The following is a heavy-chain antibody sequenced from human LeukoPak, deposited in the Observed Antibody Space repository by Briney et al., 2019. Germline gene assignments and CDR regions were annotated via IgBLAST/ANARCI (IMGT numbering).Heavy chain of an antibody. D-gene: IGHD3-9*01. Sequence: ASVKVSCKASGYIFANYYMHWVRQAPGQGLEWMGWISAYNGNTNYAQKLQGRVTMTTDTSTSTAYMELRSLRSDDTAVYYCARDGMLRYFDWLTRTRDWFDPWGQGTLVTVSS. CDR3: ARDGMLRYFDWLTRTRDWFDP. J-gene: IGHJ5*02. CDR2: ISAYNGNT. CDR1: GYIFANYY. V-gene: IGHV1-18*04.